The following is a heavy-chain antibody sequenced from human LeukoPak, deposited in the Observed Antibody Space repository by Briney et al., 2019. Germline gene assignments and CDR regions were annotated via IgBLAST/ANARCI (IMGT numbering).Heavy chain of an antibody. Sequence: SETLSLTCTVSGGSISSGGYYWSWIRQHPGTGLEWIGYIYYSGSTYYNPSLKSRVTISVDTSKNQFSLKLSSVTAADTAVYYCARVRGYRGAFDIWGQGTMVTVSS. CDR2: IYYSGST. J-gene: IGHJ3*02. V-gene: IGHV4-31*03. CDR1: GGSISSGGYY. CDR3: ARVRGYRGAFDI. D-gene: IGHD1-1*01.